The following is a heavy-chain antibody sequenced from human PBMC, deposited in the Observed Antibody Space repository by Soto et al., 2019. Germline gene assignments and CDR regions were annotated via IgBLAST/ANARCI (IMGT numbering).Heavy chain of an antibody. Sequence: GGSLRLSCAASGFTFSSYSMNWVRPAPGKGLEWVSSISSSSSYIYYADSVKGRFTISRDNAKNSLYLQMNSLRAEDTAVYYCARALISKDFDYWGQGTLVTVSS. D-gene: IGHD3-3*02. CDR3: ARALISKDFDY. CDR1: GFTFSSYS. CDR2: ISSSSSYI. J-gene: IGHJ4*02. V-gene: IGHV3-21*01.